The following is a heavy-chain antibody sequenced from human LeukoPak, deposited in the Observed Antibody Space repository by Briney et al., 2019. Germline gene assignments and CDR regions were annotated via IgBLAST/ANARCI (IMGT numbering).Heavy chain of an antibody. CDR3: ARGLNDSWTGENY. J-gene: IGHJ4*02. D-gene: IGHD3-3*01. V-gene: IGHV4-38-2*02. CDR2: IYHSGST. CDR1: AYSISSGYY. Sequence: SETLSLTCTVSAYSISSGYYWGWIRQPPGKGLEWIGSIYHSGSTYYNPSLKSRVTISLDTSKSQFSLKVRYVTAADTAVYYCARGLNDSWTGENYWGQGTLVTVSS.